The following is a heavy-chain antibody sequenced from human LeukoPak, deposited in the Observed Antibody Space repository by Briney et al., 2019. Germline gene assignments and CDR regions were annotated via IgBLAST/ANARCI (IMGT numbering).Heavy chain of an antibody. Sequence: ASVKVSCKASGYTFTSYNINWVRQATGQGLEWMGWMNPNSGNTGYAQKFQGRVTITRNTSISTAYMELSSLRSEDTAVYYCARGPTDGSYWDYYYYMDVWGKGTTVTISS. J-gene: IGHJ6*03. CDR1: GYTFTSYN. D-gene: IGHD1-26*01. V-gene: IGHV1-8*03. CDR2: MNPNSGNT. CDR3: ARGPTDGSYWDYYYYMDV.